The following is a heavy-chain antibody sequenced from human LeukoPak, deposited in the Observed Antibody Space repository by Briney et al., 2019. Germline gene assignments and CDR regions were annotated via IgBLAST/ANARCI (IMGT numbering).Heavy chain of an antibody. CDR1: GYTFTSYG. CDR2: ISAYNGNT. Sequence: ASVKVSCKASGYTFTSYGISWVRQAPGQGLEWMGWISAYNGNTNYAQKLQGRVTMTTDTSTSTAYMELGSLRSDDTAVYYCARDEYIVVVPAAPYKHSAFDIWGQGTMVTVSS. V-gene: IGHV1-18*01. CDR3: ARDEYIVVVPAAPYKHSAFDI. D-gene: IGHD2-2*01. J-gene: IGHJ3*02.